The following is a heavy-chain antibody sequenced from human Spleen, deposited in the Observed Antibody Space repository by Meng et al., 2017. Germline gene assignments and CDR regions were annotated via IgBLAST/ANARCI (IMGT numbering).Heavy chain of an antibody. CDR2: IYYSGST. CDR1: TFSSYW. V-gene: IGHV4-39*07. CDR3: ARGPTTMAHDFDY. Sequence: TFSSYWMSWVRQAPGKGLEWIGTIYYSGSTYYNTSLESRVTISVDTSQNQFSLKLSSVTAADSAVYYCARGPTTMAHDFDYWGQGTLVTVSS. D-gene: IGHD4-11*01. J-gene: IGHJ4*02.